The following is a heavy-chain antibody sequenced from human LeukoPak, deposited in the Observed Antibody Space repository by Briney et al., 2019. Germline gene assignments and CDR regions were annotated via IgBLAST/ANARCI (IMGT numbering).Heavy chain of an antibody. CDR1: GFTFSTYS. V-gene: IGHV3-48*01. CDR3: VRGRGYSTFDVRY. Sequence: GGSLKLSCAASGFTFSTYSISWVRQAPGKGLEWLSYITGSSSTYYADSAKGRFTISRDNAKNSLFLQMNSLSAEDTAVYYCVRGRGYSTFDVRYWGQGALVTVSS. J-gene: IGHJ4*02. D-gene: IGHD5-12*01. CDR2: ITGSSST.